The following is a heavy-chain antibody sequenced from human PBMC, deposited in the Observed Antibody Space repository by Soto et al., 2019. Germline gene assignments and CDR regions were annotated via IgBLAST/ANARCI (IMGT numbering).Heavy chain of an antibody. CDR3: TSVRGVITARFDY. J-gene: IGHJ4*02. D-gene: IGHD3-10*02. V-gene: IGHV3-49*03. CDR1: GFTFGDNA. Sequence: PGGSLRLSCIGSGFTFGDNAMNWFRQAPGKGLEWVGFIRSTPYGATTEYAASVKARFTISRDDSKSIAYLQMNSLKTEDTAVYYCTSVRGVITARFDYWGQGTLVTVSS. CDR2: IRSTPYGATT.